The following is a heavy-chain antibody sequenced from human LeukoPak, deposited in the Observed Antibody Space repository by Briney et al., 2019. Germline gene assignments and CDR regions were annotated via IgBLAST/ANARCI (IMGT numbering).Heavy chain of an antibody. CDR1: GYTFTSYY. V-gene: IGHV1-46*01. D-gene: IGHD3-10*01. J-gene: IGHJ3*02. CDR3: ARSRAQVDAFDI. CDR2: INPSGGST. Sequence: ASVKVSCKASGYTFTSYYMHWVRQAPGQGLEWMGIINPSGGSTSYAQNFQGRVTMTRDTSTSTVYMELSSLRSEDTAVYYCARSRAQVDAFDIWGQGTMVTVSS.